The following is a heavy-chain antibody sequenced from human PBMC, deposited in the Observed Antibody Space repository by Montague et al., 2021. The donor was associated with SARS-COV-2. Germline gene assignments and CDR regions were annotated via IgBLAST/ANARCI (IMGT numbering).Heavy chain of an antibody. CDR2: IYYSGST. V-gene: IGHV4-31*03. Sequence: TLSLTCTVSGGSISSGGYYWSWIRQHPGKDLEWIGYIYYSGSTYYXPSLKSRVTISVDTSKNQFSLKLSSVTAADTAVYYCARVRITMIVVVDAFDIWGQGTMVTVSS. CDR3: ARVRITMIVVVDAFDI. D-gene: IGHD3-22*01. J-gene: IGHJ3*02. CDR1: GGSISSGGYY.